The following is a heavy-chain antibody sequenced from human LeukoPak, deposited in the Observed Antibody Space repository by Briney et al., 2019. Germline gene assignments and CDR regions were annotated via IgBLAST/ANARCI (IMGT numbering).Heavy chain of an antibody. V-gene: IGHV3-9*01. CDR1: GFSFDDYA. J-gene: IGHJ4*02. Sequence: PGGSLRLSCAASGFSFDDYAMYWVRQAPGKGLEWVSGITWNTGQIEYADSVRGRFTISRDNAKKSLYLQMSSLRSEDTALYFCAKGRSLKQWLTHSGVEYFEYWGQGALVTVSS. D-gene: IGHD3-10*01. CDR3: AKGRSLKQWLTHSGVEYFEY. CDR2: ITWNTGQI.